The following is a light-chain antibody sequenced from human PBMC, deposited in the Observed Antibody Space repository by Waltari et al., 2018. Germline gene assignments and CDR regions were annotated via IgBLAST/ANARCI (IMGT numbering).Light chain of an antibody. J-gene: IGLJ2*01. V-gene: IGLV2-23*01. CDR2: EGS. Sequence: QSALTQPASVSGSPGQSITISCTGTSSDCGRYNLVRWHQQQPGKAPKLMIYEGSKRPSGVSKRFPGSKAGNTVSLTISGLQAEDEADDYCCSYAGSSTLVFGGGTKLTVL. CDR3: CSYAGSSTLV. CDR1: SSDCGRYNL.